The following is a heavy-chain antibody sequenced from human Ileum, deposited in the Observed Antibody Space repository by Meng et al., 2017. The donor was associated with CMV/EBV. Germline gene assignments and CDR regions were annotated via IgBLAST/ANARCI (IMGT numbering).Heavy chain of an antibody. J-gene: IGHJ4*02. CDR3: ASGVGSGSYYGDY. V-gene: IGHV3-72*01. CDR1: GFTFSDHY. CDR2: TRNKANSYTT. Sequence: GESLKISCAASGFTFSDHYMDWVRQAPGKGLEWVGRTRNKANSYTTEYAASVKGRFTISRDDSKNSLYLQMNSLKTEDTAVYYCASGVGSGSYYGDYWGQGTLVTVSS. D-gene: IGHD1-26*01.